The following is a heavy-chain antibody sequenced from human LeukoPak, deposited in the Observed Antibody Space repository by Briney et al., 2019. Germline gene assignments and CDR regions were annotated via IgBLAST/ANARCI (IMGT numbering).Heavy chain of an antibody. CDR3: ARTVSPRRNYWFDP. CDR2: IYHSGST. Sequence: PSGTLSLTCAVSGGSISSSNWWSWVRPPPGEGLEWIGEIYHSGSTNYNPSLKSRVTISVDTSKNQFSLKLSSVTAADTAVYYCARTVSPRRNYWFDPWGQGTLVTVSS. CDR1: GGSISSSNW. J-gene: IGHJ5*02. D-gene: IGHD2/OR15-2a*01. V-gene: IGHV4-4*02.